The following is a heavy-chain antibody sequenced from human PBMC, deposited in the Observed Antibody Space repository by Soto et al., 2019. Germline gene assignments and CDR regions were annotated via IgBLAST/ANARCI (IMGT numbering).Heavy chain of an antibody. J-gene: IGHJ6*03. Sequence: GASGKVSCKASGYTFTSYDINWVRQATGQGLEWMGWTNPNSGNTGYAQKFQGRVTMTRNTSISTAYMELSSLRSGDTAVYYCARCFGGYYYYYMDVWGKGTTVTVSS. CDR2: TNPNSGNT. D-gene: IGHD3-16*01. CDR3: ARCFGGYYYYYMDV. CDR1: GYTFTSYD. V-gene: IGHV1-8*01.